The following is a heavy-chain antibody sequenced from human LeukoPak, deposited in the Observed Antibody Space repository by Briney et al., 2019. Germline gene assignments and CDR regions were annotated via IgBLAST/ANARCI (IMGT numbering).Heavy chain of an antibody. J-gene: IGHJ5*02. CDR3: ARDSHQSNWNRGYNWYDP. V-gene: IGHV3-11*01. D-gene: IGHD1-1*01. Sequence: PGGSLRLSCAASGFTFSDYDMHWIRQAPGKGLEWVSDISSSGSTIYYADSVKGRFTISRDNAKNSLYLQMNSLRAEDTAVYYCARDSHQSNWNRGYNWYDPWGQGTLVTVSS. CDR1: GFTFSDYD. CDR2: ISSSGSTI.